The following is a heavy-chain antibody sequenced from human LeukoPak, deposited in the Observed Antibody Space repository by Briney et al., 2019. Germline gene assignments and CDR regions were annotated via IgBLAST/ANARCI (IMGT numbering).Heavy chain of an antibody. J-gene: IGHJ6*03. CDR1: GGSISSYY. Sequence: PSETLSLTCTVSGGSISSYYWSWIRQTPGRGLEWIGYIDYSGSTNYNPSLKSRITISVDTSKNQFSLKLSSVTAADTAVYYCARTTEAHSWRTRYYDYYMDVWGKGTTVTVSS. V-gene: IGHV4-59*01. CDR3: ARTTEAHSWRTRYYDYYMDV. CDR2: IDYSGST. D-gene: IGHD6-13*01.